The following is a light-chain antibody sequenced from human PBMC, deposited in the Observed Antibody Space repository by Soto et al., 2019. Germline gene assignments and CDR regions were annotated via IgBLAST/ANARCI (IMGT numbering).Light chain of an antibody. CDR3: SSYTSSSKVV. V-gene: IGLV2-14*01. CDR2: DVS. J-gene: IGLJ2*01. Sequence: QSALTQPASVSGSPGQSITISCTGTSSDVGGYSYVSWYQQHPGKAPKLMIYDVSNRPSGVSNRFSGSKSGNTASLTISGLQAEDEADYYYSSYTSSSKVVFGGGTQLTVL. CDR1: SSDVGGYSY.